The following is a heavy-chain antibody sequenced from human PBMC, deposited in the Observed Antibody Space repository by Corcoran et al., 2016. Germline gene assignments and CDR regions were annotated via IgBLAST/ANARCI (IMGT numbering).Heavy chain of an antibody. D-gene: IGHD2-15*01. V-gene: IGHV1-69*01. Sequence: QVQLVQSGAEVKKPGSSVKVSCKASGGTFSSYAISWVRQAPGQGLEWMGGIIPIFGTANYAQKFQGRVTITADESTSTAYMELSSLRSEDTAVYYCARTSRYCSGGSCYWWFDPWGQGTLVTVSS. CDR1: GGTFSSYA. J-gene: IGHJ5*02. CDR3: ARTSRYCSGGSCYWWFDP. CDR2: IIPIFGTA.